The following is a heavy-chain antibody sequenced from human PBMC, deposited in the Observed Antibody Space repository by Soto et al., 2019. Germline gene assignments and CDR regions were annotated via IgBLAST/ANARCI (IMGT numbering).Heavy chain of an antibody. CDR2: ISGSGGST. Sequence: GSLRLSCAASGFTFSSYAMSWVRQAPGKGLEWVSAISGSGGSTYYADSVKGRFTISRDNSKNTLYLQMNSLRAEDTAVYYCAKDGGYCSSTSCPAEYFQHWGQGTLVTVSS. V-gene: IGHV3-23*01. J-gene: IGHJ1*01. CDR3: AKDGGYCSSTSCPAEYFQH. D-gene: IGHD2-2*01. CDR1: GFTFSSYA.